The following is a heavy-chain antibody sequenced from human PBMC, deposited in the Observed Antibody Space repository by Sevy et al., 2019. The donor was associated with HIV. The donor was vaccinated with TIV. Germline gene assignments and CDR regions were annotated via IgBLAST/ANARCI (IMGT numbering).Heavy chain of an antibody. CDR3: ARDCTSASCLWGLDV. Sequence: GGSLRLSCVASGFSFTNNWMTWVRQAPGKGLEWVANIQRDASEKYYVGSEKGRFTISRDNAKESLYLQMKSLRAEDTAVYYCARDCTSASCLWGLDVWGQGTTVTVSS. CDR2: IQRDASEK. CDR1: GFSFTNNW. J-gene: IGHJ6*02. D-gene: IGHD2-2*01. V-gene: IGHV3-7*03.